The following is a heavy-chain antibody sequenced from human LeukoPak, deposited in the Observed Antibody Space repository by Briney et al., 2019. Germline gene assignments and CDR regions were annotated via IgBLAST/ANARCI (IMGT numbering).Heavy chain of an antibody. CDR3: ARHISSGGTYAHFDY. V-gene: IGHV4-38-2*02. CDR2: IHYNGIT. J-gene: IGHJ4*02. Sequence: PSETLSLTCTVSGYSISSGYYWGWIRQPPGKGLEWIGYIHYNGITNYNPSLKTRVTMSLDTSKNQVSLNLNSVTAADTAVYYCARHISSGGTYAHFDYWGQGTLVTVSS. D-gene: IGHD1-26*01. CDR1: GYSISSGYY.